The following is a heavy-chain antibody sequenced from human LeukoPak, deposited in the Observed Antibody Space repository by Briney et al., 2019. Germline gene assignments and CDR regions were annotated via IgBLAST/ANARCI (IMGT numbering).Heavy chain of an antibody. Sequence: SETLSLTCTVSGGSISSYYWSWIRQPPGKGLEWIGYIYYSGSTNYNPSLKSRVTISVDTSKNQFSLKLSSVTAADTAVYYCARGSRDFDYWGQGTLVTVST. J-gene: IGHJ4*02. V-gene: IGHV4-59*01. CDR3: ARGSRDFDY. CDR1: GGSISSYY. CDR2: IYYSGST.